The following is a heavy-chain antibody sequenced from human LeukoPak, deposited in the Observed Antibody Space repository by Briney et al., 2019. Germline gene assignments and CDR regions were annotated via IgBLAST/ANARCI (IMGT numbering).Heavy chain of an antibody. CDR2: ISSSSSYI. Sequence: GGSLRLSCAASGFTFSSYSMNWLRQAPGKGLVWVSSISSSSSYIYYADSVKGRFTISRDNAKNALYLQMNSLGAEDTAVYYCASTQNRGVIIRDAFDIWGQGTMVTVSS. CDR1: GFTFSSYS. V-gene: IGHV3-21*01. CDR3: ASTQNRGVIIRDAFDI. J-gene: IGHJ3*02. D-gene: IGHD3-10*01.